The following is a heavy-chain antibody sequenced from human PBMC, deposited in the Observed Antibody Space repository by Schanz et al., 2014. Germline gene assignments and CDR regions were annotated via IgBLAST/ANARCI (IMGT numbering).Heavy chain of an antibody. CDR3: ARLGTGMAVAGSVIDSYYYYMDV. CDR2: IIPILGIA. J-gene: IGHJ6*03. D-gene: IGHD6-19*01. V-gene: IGHV1-69*02. Sequence: QVQLVQSGAEVKKPGSSVKVSCKASGGTFSTYTISWVRQAPGQGLEWMGRIIPILGIANYAQKFQGRVTITADKSTFTAYMDVSSLRSEDTAVYYCARLGTGMAVAGSVIDSYYYYMDVWGEGTTGTVSS. CDR1: GGTFSTYT.